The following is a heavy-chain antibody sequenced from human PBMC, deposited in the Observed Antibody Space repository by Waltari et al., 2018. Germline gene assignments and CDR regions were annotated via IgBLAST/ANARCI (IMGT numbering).Heavy chain of an antibody. CDR1: GYTFTSYA. CDR2: INAGNCNT. D-gene: IGHD3-3*01. V-gene: IGHV1-3*01. Sequence: QVQLVQSGAEVKKPGASVKVSCKASGYTFTSYAMHWVRQAPGQRLEWMGWINAGNCNTKYSQKFQGRVTITRDTSASTAYMELSSLRSEDTAVYYCARESNYDFWSGYRPWGQGTLVTVSS. J-gene: IGHJ5*02. CDR3: ARESNYDFWSGYRP.